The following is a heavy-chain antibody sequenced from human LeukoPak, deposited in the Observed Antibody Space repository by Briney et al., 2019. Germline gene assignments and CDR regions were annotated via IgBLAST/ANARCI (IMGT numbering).Heavy chain of an antibody. V-gene: IGHV1-2*06. CDR2: INPDSGGT. D-gene: IGHD1-26*01. Sequence: ASVKVSCKASGYSFTGYYIHWVRQAPGQGLEWMGRINPDSGGTKYSQRFRDRVTMTRDTSISTAYMELSRLTSDDTAVFYCAVTRMGATAEIDYWGQGTLVTVSS. CDR3: AVTRMGATAEIDY. CDR1: GYSFTGYY. J-gene: IGHJ4*02.